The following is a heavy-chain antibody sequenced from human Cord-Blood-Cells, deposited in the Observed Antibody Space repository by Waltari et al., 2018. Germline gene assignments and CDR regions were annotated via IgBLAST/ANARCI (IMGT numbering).Heavy chain of an antibody. J-gene: IGHJ4*02. V-gene: IGHV1-69*01. CDR3: ARVKLFRYYFDY. CDR2: INPSFGTA. CDR1: GGTSSSYA. D-gene: IGHD3-10*01. Sequence: QVQLVQSGAEVKKTGSSVKVSCKASGGTSSSYAISWVRQGPGQGLEWMGGINPSFGTANYAQKFQGRVTITADESTSTAYLELGSLRSEDTAVYDCARVKLFRYYFDYWGQGTLVTVSS.